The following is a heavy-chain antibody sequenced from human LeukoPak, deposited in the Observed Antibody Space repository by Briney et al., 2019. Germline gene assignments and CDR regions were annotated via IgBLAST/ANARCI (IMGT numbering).Heavy chain of an antibody. J-gene: IGHJ4*02. CDR2: ISGSCGST. CDR3: AKVGRIQLWLRSRHFDY. CDR1: GFSFSSYN. V-gene: IGHV3-23*01. Sequence: GGSMRLSCEASGFSFSSYNMDWVRQTPGKGLEWVSAISGSCGSTYYADSVKGRVTISRDNSKNTLYLQMNSLRAEDTAVYYCAKVGRIQLWLRSRHFDYWGQGTLVTVSS. D-gene: IGHD5-18*01.